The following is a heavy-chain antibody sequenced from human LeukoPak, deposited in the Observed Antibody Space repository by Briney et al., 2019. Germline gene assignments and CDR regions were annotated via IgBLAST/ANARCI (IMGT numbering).Heavy chain of an antibody. D-gene: IGHD2-2*01. V-gene: IGHV3-21*01. J-gene: IGHJ6*02. CDR2: ISSSSSYI. CDR1: GFTFSSYS. Sequence: SGGSLRLSCAASGFTFSSYSMYWVRQAPGKGLEWVSSISSSSSYIYYADSVKGRFTISRDNAKNSLYLQMNSLRAEDTAVYYCARDLVVVPAASVDYYYGMDVWGQGTTVTVSS. CDR3: ARDLVVVPAASVDYYYGMDV.